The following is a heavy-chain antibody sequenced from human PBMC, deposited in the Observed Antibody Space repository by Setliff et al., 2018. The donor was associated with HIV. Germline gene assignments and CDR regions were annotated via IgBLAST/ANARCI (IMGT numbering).Heavy chain of an antibody. CDR2: VDYNGRT. J-gene: IGHJ4*02. D-gene: IGHD5-18*01. CDR1: GASISSYY. V-gene: IGHV4-59*01. CDR3: ARGAYRDGYDY. Sequence: LSLTCSVSGASISSYYWSWIRQPPGKGLEWIGYVDYNGRTDYNPSLKSRVTISLDTSKNQVSLKLSSVVAADTAVYHCARGAYRDGYDYWGQGTLVTVSS.